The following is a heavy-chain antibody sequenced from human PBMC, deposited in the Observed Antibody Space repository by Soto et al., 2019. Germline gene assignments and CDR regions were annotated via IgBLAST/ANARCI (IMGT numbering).Heavy chain of an antibody. CDR2: INGYNGNT. J-gene: IGHJ4*02. V-gene: IGHV1-18*01. CDR1: GYTFTSYG. D-gene: IGHD3-22*01. CDR3: ARVRGYDSSGYSPL. Sequence: QIQLVQSGAEGKKPGASVKVSCKASGYTFTSYGISWVRQAPGQGLEWMGWINGYNGNTNYTQKLQGRVTMTTDTPTHTAYMELRSLRPDDTAVYSCARVRGYDSSGYSPLWGQGTLVTVSS.